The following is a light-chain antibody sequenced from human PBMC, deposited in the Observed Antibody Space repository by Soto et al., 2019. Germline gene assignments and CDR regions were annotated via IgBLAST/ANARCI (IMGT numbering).Light chain of an antibody. J-gene: IGLJ2*01. CDR2: YDS. V-gene: IGLV3-21*04. CDR1: NIGSKS. CDR3: QVWDSSSDHVV. Sequence: SYELTQPPSVSVAPGKTARITCGGNNIGSKSVHWYQQKPGQAPVLVIYYDSVRPSGIPERFSGSNSGNTATLTISRVEAGDEADDYCQVWDSSSDHVVFGGGTKVTVL.